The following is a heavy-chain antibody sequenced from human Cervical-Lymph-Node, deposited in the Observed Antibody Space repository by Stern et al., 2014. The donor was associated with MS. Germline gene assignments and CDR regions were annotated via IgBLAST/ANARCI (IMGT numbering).Heavy chain of an antibody. CDR2: ICPILGPP. J-gene: IGHJ5*02. Sequence: HVQLVQSGAEVTKPGSSVKVSCKASGGTFSKFPSSLVRQAPGQGLEWMGWICPILGPPTYAQEFRGGVPSTADVATSTVYMELSSLRSDDTAVYYCALSSEASDRWYSLGYDLWGQGTLVTVSS. CDR1: GGTFSKFP. V-gene: IGHV1-69*01. D-gene: IGHD6-13*01. CDR3: ALSSEASDRWYSLGYDL.